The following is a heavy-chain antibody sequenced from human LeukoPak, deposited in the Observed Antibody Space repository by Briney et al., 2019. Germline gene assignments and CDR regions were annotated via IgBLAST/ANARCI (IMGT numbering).Heavy chain of an antibody. CDR2: IYYDGSS. J-gene: IGHJ4*02. D-gene: IGHD3-10*01. CDR1: GGSISNYY. V-gene: IGHV4-59*01. CDR3: ARDGGYGSGSAL. Sequence: PSETLSLTCTVSGGSISNYYWTWLRHPPGKGLGSVGSIYYDGSSNYNPSLKSRVTISLDTPKNQFSLKLSSVTAADTAVYYCARDGGYGSGSALWGQGTLITVSS.